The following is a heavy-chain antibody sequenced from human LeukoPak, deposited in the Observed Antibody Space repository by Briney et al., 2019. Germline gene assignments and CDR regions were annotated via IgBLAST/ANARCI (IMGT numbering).Heavy chain of an antibody. J-gene: IGHJ4*02. V-gene: IGHV3-23*01. D-gene: IGHD6-19*01. Sequence: GGCLRLSCAASGFTFSSYAMTWVRQAPGKGREWVSGIYTSGGNTNYADPVKVRFTISRDNSKNTLYLQMTSLRAEDTAVYYCAKVSGWYVWGQGTLVTVSS. CDR1: GFTFSSYA. CDR3: AKVSGWYV. CDR2: IYTSGGNT.